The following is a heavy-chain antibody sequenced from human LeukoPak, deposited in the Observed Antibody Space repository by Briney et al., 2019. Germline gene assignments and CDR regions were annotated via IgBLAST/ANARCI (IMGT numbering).Heavy chain of an antibody. V-gene: IGHV4-34*01. Sequence: KPSETLSLTCGVYGGSFSGFYWSWIRQPPGKGLEWIGEINHSGSTNYNPSLKSRVTISVDTSKNQFSLKLSSVTAADTAVYYCARDIRRSSRDYWGQGTLVTVSS. J-gene: IGHJ4*02. CDR1: GGSFSGFY. CDR3: ARDIRRSSRDY. CDR2: INHSGST.